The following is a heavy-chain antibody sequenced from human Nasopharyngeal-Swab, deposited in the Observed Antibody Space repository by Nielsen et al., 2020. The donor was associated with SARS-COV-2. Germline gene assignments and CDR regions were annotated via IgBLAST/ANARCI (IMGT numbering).Heavy chain of an antibody. CDR2: INSDGSST. Sequence: WIRQPPGKGLVWVSRINSDGSSTSYADSVKSRFTISRDNAKNSLYLQMNSLRAEDTALYYCAKVLGPMVRGVIGYFDYWGQGTLVTVSS. D-gene: IGHD3-10*01. J-gene: IGHJ4*02. CDR3: AKVLGPMVRGVIGYFDY. V-gene: IGHV3-74*01.